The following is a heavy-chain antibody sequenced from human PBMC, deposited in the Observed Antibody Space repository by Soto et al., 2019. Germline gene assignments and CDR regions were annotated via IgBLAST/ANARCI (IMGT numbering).Heavy chain of an antibody. D-gene: IGHD2-2*01. CDR2: IIPILGIA. CDR3: ARDSRMRYCISTSCYDFDY. V-gene: IGHV1-69*04. Sequence: SVKVSCKASGGTFSSYTISWVRQAPGQGLEWMGRIIPILGIANYAQKFQGRVTITADKSTSTAYMELSSLRSEDTAVYYCARDSRMRYCISTSCYDFDYWGQGTLVTVSS. CDR1: GGTFSSYT. J-gene: IGHJ4*02.